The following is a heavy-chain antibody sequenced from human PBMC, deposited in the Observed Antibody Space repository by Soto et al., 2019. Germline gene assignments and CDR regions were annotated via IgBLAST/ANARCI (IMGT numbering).Heavy chain of an antibody. CDR1: GFPFSGYA. CDR3: VKEPQRNGPNGFDP. V-gene: IGHV3-23*01. D-gene: IGHD1-1*01. Sequence: EVQLLESGGGLVQPGGSLTLSCAASGFPFSGYAMSWVRQAPGKGLEWVSAIAGSGGNTYYADSVKGRFTISRDNFKNTLYLQMKSLRVEDTAIYYCVKEPQRNGPNGFDPWGQGTLVTVSS. J-gene: IGHJ5*02. CDR2: IAGSGGNT.